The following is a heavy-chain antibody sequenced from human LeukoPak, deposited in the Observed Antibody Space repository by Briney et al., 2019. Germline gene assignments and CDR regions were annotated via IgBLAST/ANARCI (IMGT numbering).Heavy chain of an antibody. D-gene: IGHD6-25*01. CDR3: AAEGGGPRWLDP. J-gene: IGHJ5*02. V-gene: IGHV4-4*07. Sequence: SETLPLTCSVSGGSVSSYYWSWIRQPAGKGLEWIGRISASGSSNYNPSLRSRVIMSVDTPKNQFSLNLSSVTAADTAVYYCAAEGGGPRWLDPWGQGTLVTVSS. CDR1: GGSVSSYY. CDR2: ISASGSS.